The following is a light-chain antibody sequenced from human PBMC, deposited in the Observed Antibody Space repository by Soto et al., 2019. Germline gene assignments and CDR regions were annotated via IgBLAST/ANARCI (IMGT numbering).Light chain of an antibody. CDR3: QQHNNLPPIP. Sequence: IVLTESPATMYVSPGERATLSCRASQSVSSNLAWYQQKPGQAPRLLIYGASTRATGIPARFSGSGSGTEFTLTISSRQSEDFAVFYCQQHNNLPPIPFGQGTRLEI. V-gene: IGKV3-15*01. CDR1: QSVSSN. J-gene: IGKJ5*01. CDR2: GAS.